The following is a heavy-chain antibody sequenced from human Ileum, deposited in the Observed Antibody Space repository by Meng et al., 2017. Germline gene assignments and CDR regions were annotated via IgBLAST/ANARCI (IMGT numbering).Heavy chain of an antibody. CDR3: VRDWSTSLYS. CDR2: IKNKAESYTT. Sequence: QGVGSGVGLVRPGGYLGLCCAASGLYFSGPYMDWVRQAPGKGMEWVGSIKNKAESYTTNYAESVEGRFTISRDDSKHLLFLKMNSLKTEDTAVYYCVRDWSTSLYSWGQGTLVTVSS. J-gene: IGHJ4*02. V-gene: IGHV3-72*01. D-gene: IGHD5/OR15-5a*01. CDR1: GLYFSGPY.